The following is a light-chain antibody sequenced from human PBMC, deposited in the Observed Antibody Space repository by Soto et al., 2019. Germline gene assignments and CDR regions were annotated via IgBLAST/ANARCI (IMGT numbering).Light chain of an antibody. Sequence: QSVLTQPASVSGSPGQSITISCTGTSSDVGGYNFVSWYQHHPGKAPKLIIYDVTNRPSGISNRFSSSKSGNTASLTISGLQAEDEADYYCTSYTSSITYVFGTGTKSPS. CDR2: DVT. CDR3: TSYTSSITYV. J-gene: IGLJ1*01. CDR1: SSDVGGYNF. V-gene: IGLV2-14*03.